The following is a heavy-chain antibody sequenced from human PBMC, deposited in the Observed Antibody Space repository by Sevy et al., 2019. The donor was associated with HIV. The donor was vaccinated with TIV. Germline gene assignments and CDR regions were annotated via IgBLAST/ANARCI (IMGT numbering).Heavy chain of an antibody. V-gene: IGHV1-18*04. Sequence: ASVKVSCKASGYTFTSYGISWVRQAPGQGLEWMGWISAYNGNTNYAQKLQGRVTMTTDTSTSTAYMELRSLGSDDTAVYYCARDQAGIAAAGTAGLDAFDIWGQGTMVTVSS. J-gene: IGHJ3*02. CDR2: ISAYNGNT. CDR1: GYTFTSYG. CDR3: ARDQAGIAAAGTAGLDAFDI. D-gene: IGHD6-13*01.